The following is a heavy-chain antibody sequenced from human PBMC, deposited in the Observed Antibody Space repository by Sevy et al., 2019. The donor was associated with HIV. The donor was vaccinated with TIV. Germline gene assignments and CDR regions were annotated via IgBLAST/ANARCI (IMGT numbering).Heavy chain of an antibody. V-gene: IGHV3-23*01. D-gene: IGHD2-15*01. Sequence: GGSLRLSCAASGFTFSRYAMNWLRQAPGKGLEWVSTISGSGGSTYYADSVKGRFTISRDNSKNTLDLQMNSLRAEDTAVYYCAKARGDIVTMVYGFAFDIWGQGTMVTVSS. CDR3: AKARGDIVTMVYGFAFDI. J-gene: IGHJ3*02. CDR1: GFTFSRYA. CDR2: ISGSGGST.